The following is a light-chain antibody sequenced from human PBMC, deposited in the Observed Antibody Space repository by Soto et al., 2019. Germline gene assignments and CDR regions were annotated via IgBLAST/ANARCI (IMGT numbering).Light chain of an antibody. V-gene: IGKV1-5*03. CDR1: QSISSW. Sequence: DIQMTQSPSTLSASVGDRVTITCRANQSISSWLAWYQRRPGKAPRLLISKASSLESGVPSRFSAGGFGTEFTLTISSLQPDDFATYYCQQYYSRVTFGQGTTVEIK. CDR2: KAS. J-gene: IGKJ1*01. CDR3: QQYYSRVT.